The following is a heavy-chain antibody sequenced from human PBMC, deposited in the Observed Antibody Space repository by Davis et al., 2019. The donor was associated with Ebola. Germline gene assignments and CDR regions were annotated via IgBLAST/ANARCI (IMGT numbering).Heavy chain of an antibody. Sequence: GESLKISCAASGFTFSSYGMHWVRQAPGKGLEWVAVISYDGSNKYYADSVKGRFTISRDNSKNTLYLQMNSLRAEDTAVYYCAKGGAARVYHTGGYYFDYWGQGTLVTVSS. V-gene: IGHV3-30*18. J-gene: IGHJ4*02. D-gene: IGHD2-8*02. CDR2: ISYDGSNK. CDR3: AKGGAARVYHTGGYYFDY. CDR1: GFTFSSYG.